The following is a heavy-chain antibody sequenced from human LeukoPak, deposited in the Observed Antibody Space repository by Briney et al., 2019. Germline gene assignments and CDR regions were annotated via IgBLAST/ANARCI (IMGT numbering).Heavy chain of an antibody. V-gene: IGHV3-53*01. Sequence: GGSLRLSCASSGFTVSSNYMSWVRQAPGKGLEWVSVIYSGCSTYYADSVKGRFTISRDNSKHTLYLQMNSLRAEDTAVYYCARVNYYDSSGYYKRLVYFDYWGQGTLVTVSS. J-gene: IGHJ4*02. CDR2: IYSGCST. D-gene: IGHD3-22*01. CDR3: ARVNYYDSSGYYKRLVYFDY. CDR1: GFTVSSNY.